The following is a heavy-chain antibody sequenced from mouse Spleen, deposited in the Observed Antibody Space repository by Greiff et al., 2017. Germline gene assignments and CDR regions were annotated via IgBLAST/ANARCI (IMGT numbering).Heavy chain of an antibody. Sequence: QVQLQQSGAELVMPGASVKLSCKASGYTFTSYWMHWVKQRPGQGLEWIGEIDPSDSYTNYNQKFKGKATLTVDKSSSTAYMQLSSLTSEDSAVYYCAGGDYGSSYDYFDVWGTGTTVTVSS. CDR2: IDPSDSYT. J-gene: IGHJ1*03. D-gene: IGHD1-1*01. CDR1: GYTFTSYW. CDR3: AGGDYGSSYDYFDV. V-gene: IGHV1-69*01.